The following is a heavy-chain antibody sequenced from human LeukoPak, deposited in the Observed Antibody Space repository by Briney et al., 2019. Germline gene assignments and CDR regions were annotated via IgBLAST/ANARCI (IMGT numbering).Heavy chain of an antibody. V-gene: IGHV4-59*01. Sequence: SGTLSLTCTASGFTISSYSWSWIRQPPGKGLEWIGYIYYSGSTNYNPSLKSRVTISVETSKNEFSLKLSSVTAADTAVYYCARVTGYRIEYDFDYWGQGTLVTVSS. CDR2: IYYSGST. CDR3: ARVTGYRIEYDFDY. CDR1: GFTISSYS. D-gene: IGHD5-12*01. J-gene: IGHJ4*02.